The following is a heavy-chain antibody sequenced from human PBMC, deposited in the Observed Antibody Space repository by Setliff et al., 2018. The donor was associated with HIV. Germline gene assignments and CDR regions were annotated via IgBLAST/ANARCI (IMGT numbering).Heavy chain of an antibody. V-gene: IGHV4-39*01. CDR2: IFYTGST. CDR1: GGSISSSTYY. D-gene: IGHD2-8*01. J-gene: IGHJ5*02. Sequence: PSETLSLTCIVSGGSISSSTYYWGWIRQPPGKGLEWIGDIFYTGSTYYNPSLKSRVAISVDTSENQFSLKLNSVTAADTAVYYCARRGRDGVFIMFATGFDPWGQGALVTVSS. CDR3: ARRGRDGVFIMFATGFDP.